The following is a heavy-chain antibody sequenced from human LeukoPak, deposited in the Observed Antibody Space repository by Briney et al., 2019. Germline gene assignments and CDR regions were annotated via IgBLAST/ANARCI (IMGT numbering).Heavy chain of an antibody. CDR1: GYTFTSYD. CDR2: MSPNSGNT. Sequence: ASVKVSCKASGYTFTSYDINWVRQATGQGLEWMGYMSPNSGNTGYAQNIQGRVTMTRNTSINTAYMDLSSLRSEDTAVYYCARGMTQCMDVWGKGTTVTVSS. D-gene: IGHD3-16*01. V-gene: IGHV1-8*02. J-gene: IGHJ6*03. CDR3: ARGMTQCMDV.